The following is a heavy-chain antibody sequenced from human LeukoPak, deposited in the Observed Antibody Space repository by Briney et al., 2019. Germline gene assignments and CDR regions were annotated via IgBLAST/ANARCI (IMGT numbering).Heavy chain of an antibody. CDR2: IYYSGST. Sequence: SETLSLTCTVSGGSISSPYWSSIRQPPGKGLEWVGYIYYSGSTNYNPSLKSRVTISVDTSKNQFSLKLSSVTAADTAVYYCARTYRLLYYGSGSNHFDYWGQGTLVTVSS. V-gene: IGHV4-59*11. CDR1: GGSISSPY. J-gene: IGHJ4*02. CDR3: ARTYRLLYYGSGSNHFDY. D-gene: IGHD3-10*01.